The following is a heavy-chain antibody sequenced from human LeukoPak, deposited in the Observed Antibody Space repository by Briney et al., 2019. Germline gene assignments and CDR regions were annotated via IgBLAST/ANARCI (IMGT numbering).Heavy chain of an antibody. CDR1: GYTFTSFD. Sequence: VASVKVSCKAFGYTFTSFDTNWVRQATGQGLEWMGWMNPTSGNTGYAQKFQGRVTMTRNTSISTAYMELSSLRSEDTAVYYCARGRSWYFYYYYMDVWGKGTTVTISS. V-gene: IGHV1-8*01. CDR3: ARGRSWYFYYYYMDV. D-gene: IGHD6-13*01. CDR2: MNPTSGNT. J-gene: IGHJ6*03.